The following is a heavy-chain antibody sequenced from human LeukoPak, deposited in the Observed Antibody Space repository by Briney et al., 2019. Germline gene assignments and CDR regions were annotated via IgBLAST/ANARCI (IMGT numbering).Heavy chain of an antibody. J-gene: IGHJ4*02. CDR3: ARSIGYSYGGGDY. CDR1: GGSISSSSYY. Sequence: SETLSLTCTVSGGSISSSSYYWGWIRQPPGKGLEWIGEINHSGSTNYNPSLKSRVTISVDTSKNQFSLKLSSVTAADTAVYYCARSIGYSYGGGDYWGQGTLVTVSS. CDR2: INHSGST. D-gene: IGHD5-18*01. V-gene: IGHV4-39*07.